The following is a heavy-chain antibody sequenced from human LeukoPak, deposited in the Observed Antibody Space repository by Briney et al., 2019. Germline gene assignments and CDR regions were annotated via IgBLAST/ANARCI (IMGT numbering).Heavy chain of an antibody. CDR1: GFTFSRYA. V-gene: IGHV3-23*01. Sequence: GGSLRLSCGASGFTFSRYAMSWVRQAPGKGLQWVSQIDGSGGAIYYADSVRGRFTISRDNSKNTLYLQMNSLRAEDTAVYYCAKVAEVGATGYYYYMDVWGKGTTVTISS. J-gene: IGHJ6*03. D-gene: IGHD1-26*01. CDR3: AKVAEVGATGYYYYMDV. CDR2: IDGSGGAI.